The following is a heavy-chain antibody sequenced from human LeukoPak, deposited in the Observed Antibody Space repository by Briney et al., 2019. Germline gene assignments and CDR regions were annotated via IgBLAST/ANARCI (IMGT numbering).Heavy chain of an antibody. Sequence: SQTLSLTCTVSGGSVSSGTYYWNWIRQPPGKGLEWIGYIYHSGSTNYNPSLKSRATISIDTSKNQFSLNLRYVTAADTAVYYCAGDEDNSGRYYYYMDVWGKGTTVTVSS. CDR2: IYHSGST. CDR1: GGSVSSGTYY. D-gene: IGHD3-22*01. V-gene: IGHV4-61*01. CDR3: AGDEDNSGRYYYYMDV. J-gene: IGHJ6*03.